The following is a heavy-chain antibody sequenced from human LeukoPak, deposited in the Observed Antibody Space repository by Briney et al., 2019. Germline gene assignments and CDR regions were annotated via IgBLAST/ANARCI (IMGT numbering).Heavy chain of an antibody. CDR1: GYTFTSYG. CDR3: ARAPPIAGTDYYYGMDV. Sequence: GPSVKVSCKASGYTFTSYGISWGRQAPGQGLEGRGWISAYNGNTNYAQKLQGRVTMTTDTSKNTAYMELRSLRSDDTAVYYCARAPPIAGTDYYYGMDVWGQGTTVTASS. J-gene: IGHJ6*02. CDR2: ISAYNGNT. D-gene: IGHD6-13*01. V-gene: IGHV1-18*01.